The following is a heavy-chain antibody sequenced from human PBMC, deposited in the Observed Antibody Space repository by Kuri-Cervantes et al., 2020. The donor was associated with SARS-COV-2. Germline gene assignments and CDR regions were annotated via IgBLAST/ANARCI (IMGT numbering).Heavy chain of an antibody. CDR1: GGSFSDYY. CDR3: ARDKRSYYYYMDV. D-gene: IGHD3-16*01. J-gene: IGHJ6*03. CDR2: INHSGNT. Sequence: ESLKISCAVYGGSFSDYYWSWVRQPPGKGLEWIGEINHSGNTYYNPSLKSRVTISVDTSKNQFSLKLSSVTAADTAVYYCARDKRSYYYYMDVWGKGTTVTVSS. V-gene: IGHV4-34*01.